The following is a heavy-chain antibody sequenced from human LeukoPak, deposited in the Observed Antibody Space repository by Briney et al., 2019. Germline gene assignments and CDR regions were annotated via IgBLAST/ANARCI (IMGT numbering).Heavy chain of an antibody. CDR1: GYTFTSYG. D-gene: IGHD3-22*01. J-gene: IGHJ4*02. CDR2: INPNSGGT. Sequence: ASVKVSCKASGYTFTSYGISWVRQAPGQGLEWMGWINPNSGGTNYAQKFQGRVTMTRDTSISTAYMELSRLRSDDTAVYYCARVRGYYYDSSHFDYWGQGTLVTVSS. V-gene: IGHV1-2*02. CDR3: ARVRGYYYDSSHFDY.